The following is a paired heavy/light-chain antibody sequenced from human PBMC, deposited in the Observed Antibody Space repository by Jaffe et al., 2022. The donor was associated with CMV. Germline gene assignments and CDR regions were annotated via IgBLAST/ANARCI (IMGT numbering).Heavy chain of an antibody. CDR3: ARNWGDQSLDAFDI. V-gene: IGHV3-53*01. J-gene: IGHJ3*02. D-gene: IGHD3-16*01. CDR2: IYRGGST. CDR1: KFTVTNNY. Sequence: EVQLVESGGGLIQPGGSLRLSCAASKFTVTNNYMTWVRQAPGKGLEWVSTIYRGGSTYFADSVKGRFTLSRDSSSNTLYLQMNRLRAEDTAVYYCARNWGDQSLDAFDIWGQGTMVTVSS.
Light chain of an antibody. Sequence: HFALTQPASVSGSPGQAITVSCTGTDSDVGGYDRVSWYQHHPGKAPKLIIYEVTKRPSGVSNRFSGSQSGNTASLTISGLQAEDEADYFCCAYAGSSTYVFGTGTRVTVL. CDR2: EVT. V-gene: IGLV2-23*02. J-gene: IGLJ1*01. CDR3: CAYAGSSTYV. CDR1: DSDVGGYDR.